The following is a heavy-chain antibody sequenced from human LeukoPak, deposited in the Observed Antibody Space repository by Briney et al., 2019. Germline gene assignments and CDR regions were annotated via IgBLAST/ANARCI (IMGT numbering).Heavy chain of an antibody. Sequence: PSETLSLTCTVSGGSISGYYWTWIRQPPGKGLEWIGYIYYTDNTNSHPSLKSRVTLSLDTSKRQFSLKLSSVTAADTAVYYCARGNYGDYVPWFDPWGQGTLVTVSS. CDR2: IYYTDNT. D-gene: IGHD4-17*01. J-gene: IGHJ5*02. CDR1: GGSISGYY. V-gene: IGHV4-59*01. CDR3: ARGNYGDYVPWFDP.